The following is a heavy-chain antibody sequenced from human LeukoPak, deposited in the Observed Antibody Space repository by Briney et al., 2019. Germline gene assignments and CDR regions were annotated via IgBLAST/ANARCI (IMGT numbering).Heavy chain of an antibody. CDR2: ISSSSSYI. D-gene: IGHD1-14*01. Sequence: GGSLRLSCAASGFTFSSYSMNRVRQAPGKGLEWVSSISSSSSYIYYADSVKGRFTISRDNAKNSLYLQMNSLRAEDTAVYYCASDKSNRSPLKYFQRWGQGTLVTVSS. CDR3: ASDKSNRSPLKYFQR. J-gene: IGHJ1*01. CDR1: GFTFSSYS. V-gene: IGHV3-21*01.